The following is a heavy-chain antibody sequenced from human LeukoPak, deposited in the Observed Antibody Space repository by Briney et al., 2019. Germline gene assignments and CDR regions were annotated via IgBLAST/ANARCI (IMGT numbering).Heavy chain of an antibody. J-gene: IGHJ4*02. CDR2: TYYRSKWYN. D-gene: IGHD2-21*02. V-gene: IGHV6-1*01. CDR3: ARGASAMTAFRFDY. CDR1: GDSVSSNSAA. Sequence: SQTLSLTCAISGDSVSSNSAAWNWIRQSPSRGLEWLGRTYYRSKWYNDYTLSVKSRITINPDTSNNQFSLLLNSVTPEDTAVYYCARGASAMTAFRFDYRGQGTLVTVSS.